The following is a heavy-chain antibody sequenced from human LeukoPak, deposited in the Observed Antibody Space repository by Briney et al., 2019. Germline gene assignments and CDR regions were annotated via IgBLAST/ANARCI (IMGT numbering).Heavy chain of an antibody. CDR3: ARSDYYDSSGYYWWNAFDI. J-gene: IGHJ3*02. Sequence: GGSLRLSCAASGFTFSNYGMNWVRQAPGKGLEWVSALSSSGGSTYYADSVKGRFTISRDNSKNSLSLQMNSLRAEDTAVYYCARSDYYDSSGYYWWNAFDIWGQGTMVTVSS. D-gene: IGHD3-22*01. CDR1: GFTFSNYG. CDR2: LSSSGGST. V-gene: IGHV3-23*01.